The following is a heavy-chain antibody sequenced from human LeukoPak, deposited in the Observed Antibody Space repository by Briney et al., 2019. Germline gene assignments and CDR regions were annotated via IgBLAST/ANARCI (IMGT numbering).Heavy chain of an antibody. J-gene: IGHJ4*02. V-gene: IGHV1-24*01. CDR3: ATYSGRMVVAATPLDY. Sequence: GASVKVSCKVSGYTLTELSMHWVRQAPGKGLEWMGGFDPEDGETIYAQKFQGRATMTEDTSTDTAYMELSSLRSEDTAVYYCATYSGRMVVAATPLDYWGQGTLVTVSS. CDR2: FDPEDGET. CDR1: GYTLTELS. D-gene: IGHD2-15*01.